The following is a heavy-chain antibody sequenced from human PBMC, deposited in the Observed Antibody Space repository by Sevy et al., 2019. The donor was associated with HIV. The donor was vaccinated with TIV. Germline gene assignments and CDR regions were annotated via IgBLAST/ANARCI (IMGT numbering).Heavy chain of an antibody. D-gene: IGHD3-10*01. V-gene: IGHV3-74*01. Sequence: GGYLRLSCAASGFTFSTYWMHWVRQVPGKGLVRVSRINSDGSNTNYADSVKGRFTASRDNAKNTVYLQMNSLRADDTALYFCGRELISMVPGVPDAFDIWGHGTMVTVSS. CDR2: INSDGSNT. J-gene: IGHJ3*02. CDR3: GRELISMVPGVPDAFDI. CDR1: GFTFSTYW.